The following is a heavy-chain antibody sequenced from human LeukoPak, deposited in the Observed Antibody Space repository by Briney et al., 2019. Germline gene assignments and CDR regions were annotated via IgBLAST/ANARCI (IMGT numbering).Heavy chain of an antibody. CDR3: ASIYGSGSYHPGTDY. Sequence: PGRSLRLSCAASGFTFSSYAMHWVRKAPGKGLEWVAVISYDGSNKYYADSVKGRFTISRDNSKNTLYLQMNSLRAEDTAVYYCASIYGSGSYHPGTDYWGQGTLVTVSS. V-gene: IGHV3-30*04. CDR1: GFTFSSYA. CDR2: ISYDGSNK. D-gene: IGHD3-10*01. J-gene: IGHJ4*02.